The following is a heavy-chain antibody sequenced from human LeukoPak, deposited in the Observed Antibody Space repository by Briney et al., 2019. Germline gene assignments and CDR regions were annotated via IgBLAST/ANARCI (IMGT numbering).Heavy chain of an antibody. J-gene: IGHJ5*02. Sequence: SGTLSLTCTVSGGSISSYYWSWIRQPPGKGLEWIGYIYYSGSTNYNPSLKSRVTISVDTSKNQFSLKLSSVTAADTAVYYCARDRHSSSARFDPWGQGTLVTVSS. CDR2: IYYSGST. CDR1: GGSISSYY. CDR3: ARDRHSSSARFDP. D-gene: IGHD6-13*01. V-gene: IGHV4-59*01.